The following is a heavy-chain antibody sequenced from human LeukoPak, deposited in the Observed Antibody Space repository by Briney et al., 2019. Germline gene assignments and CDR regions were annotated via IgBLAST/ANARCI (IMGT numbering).Heavy chain of an antibody. CDR1: GDSISTYY. D-gene: IGHD2-8*01. V-gene: IGHV4-59*08. CDR2: IYYRVTS. CDR3: ASQSGYCTNGVCSFGVVRLGYMDV. J-gene: IGHJ6*03. Sequence: SETLSLTCTVSGDSISTYYWSWIRQPPGKGLEWIGYIYYRVTSDYNPSLKSRVTMSVDMSTRQISLKLSSVTAADTAVYYCASQSGYCTNGVCSFGVVRLGYMDVWGKGTTVTVSS.